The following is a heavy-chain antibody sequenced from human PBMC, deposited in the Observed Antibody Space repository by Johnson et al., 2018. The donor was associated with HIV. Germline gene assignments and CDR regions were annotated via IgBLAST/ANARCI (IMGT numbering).Heavy chain of an antibody. J-gene: IGHJ3*02. Sequence: VQLVESGGGGGQRGGERRGGGEEEGGRGSSYWMRWVRQAPGKGVAWVANIKQDGSEKYYVDSVKGRFTISRDNAKNSLYLQMGSLRPEDTAVYYCAKESKWESRTPHAVDIWGQGTVLTASS. CDR2: IKQDGSEK. D-gene: IGHD1-26*01. CDR3: AKESKWESRTPHAVDI. CDR1: GGRGSSYW. V-gene: IGHV3-7*01.